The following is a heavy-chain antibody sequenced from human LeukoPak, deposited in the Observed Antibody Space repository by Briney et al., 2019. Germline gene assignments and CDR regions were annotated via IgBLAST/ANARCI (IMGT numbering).Heavy chain of an antibody. D-gene: IGHD3-10*01. V-gene: IGHV4-34*01. J-gene: IGHJ4*02. CDR2: INHSGST. CDR3: ARGQGGPGSYYKR. CDR1: GGSFSGYY. Sequence: SETLSLTCAVYGGSFSGYYWSWIRQPPGKGLEWIGEINHSGSTNYNPSLKSRVTISVDTSKNQFSLKLSSVTAADTAVYYCARGQGGPGSYYKRWGQGTLVTVSS.